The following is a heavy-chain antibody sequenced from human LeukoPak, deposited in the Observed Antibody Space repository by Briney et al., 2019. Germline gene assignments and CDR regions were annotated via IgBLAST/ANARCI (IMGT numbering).Heavy chain of an antibody. D-gene: IGHD3-16*01. CDR2: ISYSGSS. J-gene: IGHJ5*02. CDR3: ARQGGGSLHWFHP. CDR1: GGSISSNY. Sequence: SETLSLTCTVSGGSISSNYWSWIRQPPGKGLEWIGYISYSGSSNYNPSLKSRVTISVDTSKNQFSLKLSSVTAADTAVYYCARQGGGSLHWFHPWGQGTLVTVPP. V-gene: IGHV4-59*08.